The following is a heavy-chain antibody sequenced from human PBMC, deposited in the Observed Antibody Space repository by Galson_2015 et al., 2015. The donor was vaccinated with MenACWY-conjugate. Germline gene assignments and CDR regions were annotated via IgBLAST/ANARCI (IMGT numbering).Heavy chain of an antibody. V-gene: IGHV3-23*01. CDR2: ISGSGAGT. D-gene: IGHD2-15*01. J-gene: IGHJ4*02. CDR3: AKDRPNCSGGSCLDY. Sequence: SLRLSCAASGFTFSSYAMSWVRQAPGKGLEWISAISGSGAGTYYADSVKGRFNVSRDNSKNTVYLQMDSLRAEDMAAYYCAKDRPNCSGGSCLDYWGQGTLVTVSS. CDR1: GFTFSSYA.